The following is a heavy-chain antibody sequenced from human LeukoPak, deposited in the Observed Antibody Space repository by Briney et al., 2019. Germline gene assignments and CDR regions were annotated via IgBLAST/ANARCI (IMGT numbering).Heavy chain of an antibody. D-gene: IGHD5-24*01. CDR1: GGSITYHY. CDR3: ARGDGDDPFDI. Sequence: SETLSLTCSVSGGSITYHYWSWIRQPPGKGLEWIGYIDSTGITNYSPSLKSRVTISRDTSKNQFSLKLSSVTAADTAVYYCARGDGDDPFDIWGQGTMVIVSS. V-gene: IGHV4-59*11. J-gene: IGHJ3*02. CDR2: IDSTGIT.